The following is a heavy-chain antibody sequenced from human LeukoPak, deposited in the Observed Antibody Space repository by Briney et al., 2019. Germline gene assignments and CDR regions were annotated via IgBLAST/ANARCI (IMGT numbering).Heavy chain of an antibody. CDR2: INPNSGGT. Sequence: ASVKVSCKASGYTFTGYYMHWVRQAPGQGLEWMGWINPNSGGTNYAQKFQGRVTMTRDTSISTAYMELSRLRSDDTAVYYCARGVYRSYRYLSNRFDPWGQGTLVTASS. V-gene: IGHV1-2*02. J-gene: IGHJ5*02. CDR1: GYTFTGYY. D-gene: IGHD1-26*01. CDR3: ARGVYRSYRYLSNRFDP.